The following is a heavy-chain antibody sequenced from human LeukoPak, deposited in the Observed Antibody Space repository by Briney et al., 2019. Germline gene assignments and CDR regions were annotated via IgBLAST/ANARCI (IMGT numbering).Heavy chain of an antibody. CDR2: INPNSGGT. V-gene: IGHV1-2*02. CDR1: GYTFTGYY. Sequence: ASVKVSCKASGYTFTGYYMHWVRQAPGQGLEWMRWINPNSGGTNYAQKFQGRVTMTRDTSISTAYMELSRLRSDDTAVYYCARDPRGRYCSGGSCQRYNWFDPWGQGTLVTVSS. CDR3: ARDPRGRYCSGGSCQRYNWFDP. J-gene: IGHJ5*02. D-gene: IGHD2-15*01.